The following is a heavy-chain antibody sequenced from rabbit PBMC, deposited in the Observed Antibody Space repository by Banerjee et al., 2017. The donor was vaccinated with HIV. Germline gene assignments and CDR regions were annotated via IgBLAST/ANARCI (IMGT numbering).Heavy chain of an antibody. V-gene: IGHV1S40*01. D-gene: IGHD6-1*01. CDR3: ARGTGYAGYGYATAYFTL. J-gene: IGHJ4*01. Sequence: QSLEESGGDLAKPGASLTLTCTASGFSFSSSYYMCWVRQAPGKGLEWIACIYVGSSTSTYYASWAKGRFTISKTSSTTVTLQMTSLTAADTATYFCARGTGYAGYGYATAYFTLWGPGTLVTVS. CDR1: GFSFSSSYY. CDR2: IYVGSSTST.